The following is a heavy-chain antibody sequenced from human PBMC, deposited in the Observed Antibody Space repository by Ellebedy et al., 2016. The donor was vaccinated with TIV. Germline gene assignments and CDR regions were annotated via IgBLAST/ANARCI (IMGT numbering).Heavy chain of an antibody. J-gene: IGHJ4*02. CDR2: IYYNGST. V-gene: IGHV4-39*07. CDR1: GGSISSSVYY. CDR3: ARALDY. Sequence: MPSETLSLTCTVPGGSISSSVYYWGWIRQPPGQGLQWIGTIYYNGSTYYNPSLKSRVTISVDTSKNQFSLKLSSVTAADTAVYYCARALDYWGQGTLVTVST.